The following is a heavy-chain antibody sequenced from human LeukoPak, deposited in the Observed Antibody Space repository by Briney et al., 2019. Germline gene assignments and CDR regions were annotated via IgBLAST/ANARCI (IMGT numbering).Heavy chain of an antibody. Sequence: PGGSLRLSCVASGFTFSSCWMHWVRQAPGNGLEWVSRIDFETDTTTYAGSVKGRFTISRDNTKNTLYLQMDSLRDEDAAVYYCVRAGSGFDYWGQGTLVTVTS. CDR1: GFTFSSCW. CDR2: IDFETDTT. CDR3: VRAGSGFDY. D-gene: IGHD2-15*01. V-gene: IGHV3-74*01. J-gene: IGHJ4*02.